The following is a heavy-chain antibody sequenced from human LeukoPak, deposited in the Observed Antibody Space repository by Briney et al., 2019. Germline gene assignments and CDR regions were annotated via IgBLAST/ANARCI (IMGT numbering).Heavy chain of an antibody. CDR3: ARAVEMVPWFDP. CDR2: IYYSGST. J-gene: IGHJ5*02. Sequence: SETLSLTCTVSGYSISSGYYWGWIRQPPGKGLEWIGYIYYSGSTNYNPSLKSRVTISVDTSKNQFSLKLSSVTAADTAVYYCARAVEMVPWFDPWGQGTLVTVSS. V-gene: IGHV4-61*01. CDR1: GYSISSGYY. D-gene: IGHD5-24*01.